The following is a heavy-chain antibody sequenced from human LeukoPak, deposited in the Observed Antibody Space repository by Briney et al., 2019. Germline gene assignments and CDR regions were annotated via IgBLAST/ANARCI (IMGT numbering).Heavy chain of an antibody. CDR1: GGSISTTSHH. J-gene: IGHJ4*02. CDR3: ARLTSTCTGGSCYYYYFDS. Sequence: PSETLSLTCSVSGGSISTTSHHGVWIRQPPGKGREWIGGIYYSGDTYYNPSLNSRVTMSVDTSTIQFSLRLSSVTATDTAVFYCARLTSTCTGGSCYYYYFDSWGQGTLVTVSS. V-gene: IGHV4-39*01. D-gene: IGHD2-15*01. CDR2: IYYSGDT.